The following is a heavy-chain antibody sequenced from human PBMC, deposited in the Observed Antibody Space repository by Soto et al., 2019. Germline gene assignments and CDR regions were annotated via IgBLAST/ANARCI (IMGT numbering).Heavy chain of an antibody. D-gene: IGHD2-2*01. V-gene: IGHV1-69*06. CDR1: GGTFSSYA. CDR2: IIPIFGTA. Sequence: QVQLVQSGAEVKKPGSSVKVSCKASGGTFSSYAISWVRQAPGQGLEWMGGIIPIFGTANYAQKFQGRVTITADKSTSTAYMELSSLRSEDTAVYYCAKEGTYCSSTSCSVDTRFDPWGQGTLVTVSS. J-gene: IGHJ5*02. CDR3: AKEGTYCSSTSCSVDTRFDP.